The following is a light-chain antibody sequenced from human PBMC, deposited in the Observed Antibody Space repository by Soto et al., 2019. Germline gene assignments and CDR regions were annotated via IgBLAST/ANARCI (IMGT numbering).Light chain of an antibody. Sequence: EIVLTQSPGTLSLSPGERATLSCRASQSVSSSFLAWYQQKPGQAPRLLIYGASSRATGIPDRFSGSGSGTDFTITISRLEPEDFAVYYCQQYDSSHWTFGQGKKVEIK. CDR3: QQYDSSHWT. V-gene: IGKV3-20*01. CDR2: GAS. J-gene: IGKJ1*01. CDR1: QSVSSSF.